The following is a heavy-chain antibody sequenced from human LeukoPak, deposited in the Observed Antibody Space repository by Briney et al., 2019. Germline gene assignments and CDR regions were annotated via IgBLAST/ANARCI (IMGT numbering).Heavy chain of an antibody. V-gene: IGHV3-23*01. D-gene: IGHD3-3*01. CDR3: AKWMVRRDFWSGAFDI. J-gene: IGHJ3*02. Sequence: GGSLRLSCAASGFTFSSYAMTWVRQAPGKGLEWVSAISGSGYNSYYADSVKGRFTISRDNSKNTLLLQMNSLRGEDTAIYYCAKWMVRRDFWSGAFDIWGQGTMVTV. CDR2: ISGSGYNS. CDR1: GFTFSSYA.